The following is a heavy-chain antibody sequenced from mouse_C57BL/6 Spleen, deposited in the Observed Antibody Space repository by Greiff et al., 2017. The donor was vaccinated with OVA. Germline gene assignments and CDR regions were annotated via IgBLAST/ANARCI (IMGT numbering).Heavy chain of an antibody. Sequence: QVTLKVSGPGILQPSQTLSLTCSFSGFLLSTFGMGVGWIRQPSGKGLEWLAHIWWDDDKDYNPALKSRLTISTDTSKNQVFLKIANVDTADTATYYCARIGAQATSYAMDYWGQGTSVTVSS. CDR2: IWWDDDK. V-gene: IGHV8-8*01. D-gene: IGHD3-2*02. CDR3: ARIGAQATSYAMDY. J-gene: IGHJ4*01. CDR1: GFLLSTFGMG.